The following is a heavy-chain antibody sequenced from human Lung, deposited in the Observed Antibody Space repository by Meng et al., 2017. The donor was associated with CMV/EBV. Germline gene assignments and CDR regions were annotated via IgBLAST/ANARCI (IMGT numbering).Heavy chain of an antibody. Sequence: GESLKISCKGSGYSFTSYWIGWVRQMPGKGLEWMGIIYPGDSDTRYSPSFQGQVTISADKSISTAYLQWSSLKASDTAMYYCARVGYCSGGSCSPFDPWGQGXLVTVSS. V-gene: IGHV5-51*01. CDR1: GYSFTSYW. CDR3: ARVGYCSGGSCSPFDP. J-gene: IGHJ5*02. CDR2: IYPGDSDT. D-gene: IGHD2-15*01.